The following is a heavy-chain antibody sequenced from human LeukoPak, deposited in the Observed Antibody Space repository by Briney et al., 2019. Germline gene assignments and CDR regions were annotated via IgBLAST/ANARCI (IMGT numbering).Heavy chain of an antibody. V-gene: IGHV3-21*06. Sequence: GGSLRLSCAASGFTFSSHYMNWVRQAPGKGLEWVSSITSSSSDIFYADSVKGRFTISRDNAKNSLYMKMNSLRVEDTAVYYCAAALAIAVGGTTPGDYWGQGTLVTVSS. CDR3: AAALAIAVGGTTPGDY. CDR2: ITSSSSDI. D-gene: IGHD6-19*01. J-gene: IGHJ4*02. CDR1: GFTFSSHY.